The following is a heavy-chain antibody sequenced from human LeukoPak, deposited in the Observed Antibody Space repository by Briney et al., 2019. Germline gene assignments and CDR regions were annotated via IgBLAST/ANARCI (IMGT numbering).Heavy chain of an antibody. Sequence: SVKVPCKASGGTFSSYAISWVRQAPGQGLEWMGGIIPIFGTANYAQKFQGRVTITADESTSTAYMELSSLRSEDTAVYYCATTLAVAGKNWFDPWGQGTLVTVSS. J-gene: IGHJ5*02. CDR2: IIPIFGTA. CDR1: GGTFSSYA. D-gene: IGHD6-19*01. CDR3: ATTLAVAGKNWFDP. V-gene: IGHV1-69*13.